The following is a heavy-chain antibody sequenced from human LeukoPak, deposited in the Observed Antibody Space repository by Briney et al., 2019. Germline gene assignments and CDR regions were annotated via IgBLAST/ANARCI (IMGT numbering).Heavy chain of an antibody. Sequence: GGSLRLSCAASGFTFSSYGMHWVRQAPGKGLEWVAVIWCDGSNKYYADSVKGRFTISRDNSKNTLYLQMNSLRAEDTAVYYCARDGIAAAGTGGFDPWGQGTLVTVSS. D-gene: IGHD6-13*01. J-gene: IGHJ5*02. V-gene: IGHV3-33*01. CDR2: IWCDGSNK. CDR3: ARDGIAAAGTGGFDP. CDR1: GFTFSSYG.